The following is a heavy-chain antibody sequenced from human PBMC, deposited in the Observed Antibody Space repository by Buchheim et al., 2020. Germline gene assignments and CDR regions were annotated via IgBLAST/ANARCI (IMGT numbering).Heavy chain of an antibody. CDR3: ARGPGARRTLDY. V-gene: IGHV4-34*01. CDR2: IHQRGST. J-gene: IGHJ4*02. CDR1: GGSFSDYY. D-gene: IGHD1-14*01. Sequence: QVQLQQWGAGLLKPSETLSLTCAVYGGSFSDYYWNWIRQLPEKGLEWIGEIHQRGSTKYNSSLKSRATMSVDASKNPFSLCVTSVTAADTAVYYCARGPGARRTLDYWGQGTL.